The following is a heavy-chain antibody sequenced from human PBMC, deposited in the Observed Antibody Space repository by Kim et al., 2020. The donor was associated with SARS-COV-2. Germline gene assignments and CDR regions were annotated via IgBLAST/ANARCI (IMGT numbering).Heavy chain of an antibody. CDR2: ISCGGSNK. Sequence: GGSLRLSCAASGFTFNSYAMHWVRQAPGKGLEWVAVISCGGSNKYYADSVKGRFTISRVNSKNTLYLQKNSMIAEDTAVYYCAKDRSYYNYYMDVWGPGTTVTVSS. J-gene: IGHJ6*03. CDR1: GFTFNSYA. CDR3: AKDRSYYNYYMDV. V-gene: IGHV3-30*18.